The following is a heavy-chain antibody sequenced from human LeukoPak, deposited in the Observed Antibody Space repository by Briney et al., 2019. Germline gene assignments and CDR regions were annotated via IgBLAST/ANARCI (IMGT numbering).Heavy chain of an antibody. CDR1: GYTFTSYG. D-gene: IGHD3-9*01. J-gene: IGHJ4*02. Sequence: ASVKVSCKASGYTFTSYGISWVRQAPGQGLEWMGWISAYNGNTNYAQKLQGRVTMTTDTSTSTAYMELRSLRSDDTAVYYCARASGLRYFDWSTYYFDYWGQGTLVTVSS. CDR2: ISAYNGNT. V-gene: IGHV1-18*01. CDR3: ARASGLRYFDWSTYYFDY.